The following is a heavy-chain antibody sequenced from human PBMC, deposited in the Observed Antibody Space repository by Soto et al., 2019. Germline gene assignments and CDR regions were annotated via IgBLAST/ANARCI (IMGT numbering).Heavy chain of an antibody. J-gene: IGHJ3*02. V-gene: IGHV3-48*02. CDR3: ARPDSGRAFDI. D-gene: IGHD1-26*01. Sequence: GGSLRLSCAASGFTFSSYSMNWVRQAPGKGLEWVSYISSSSSTIYYADSVKGRFTISRDNAKNSLYLQMNSLRDKDTAVYYCARPDSGRAFDIWGQGTMVTVSS. CDR1: GFTFSSYS. CDR2: ISSSSSTI.